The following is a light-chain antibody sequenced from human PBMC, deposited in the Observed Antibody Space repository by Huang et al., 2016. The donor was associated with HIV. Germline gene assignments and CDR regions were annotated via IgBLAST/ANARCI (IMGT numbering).Light chain of an antibody. Sequence: EIVMTQSSATLSVSPGERATLSCRASQNISRLPWYQQQPGQAPRLLIYDAAASSTGTPAGFSGIGSGGEFTVTVSSLQSEDCALYYYQQYDDWPPWTFGQGTQVDIK. CDR3: QQYDDWPPWT. CDR1: QNISR. J-gene: IGKJ1*01. V-gene: IGKV3-15*01. CDR2: DAA.